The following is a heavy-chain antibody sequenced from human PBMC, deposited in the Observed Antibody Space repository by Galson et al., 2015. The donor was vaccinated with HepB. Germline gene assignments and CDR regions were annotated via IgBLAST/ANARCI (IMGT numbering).Heavy chain of an antibody. CDR3: ATDNTAVTAGGYYGMDV. V-gene: IGHV1-69-2*01. CDR2: VDPEDGET. CDR1: GYTFSDQY. J-gene: IGHJ6*02. Sequence: VKVSCKGSGYTFSDQYIHWVQQAPGKGLEWMGLVDPEDGETIYAENFQGRVTITADTSTDTAYMELSSLTSEDTAVYYCATDNTAVTAGGYYGMDVWGQGTTVTVSS. D-gene: IGHD6-13*01.